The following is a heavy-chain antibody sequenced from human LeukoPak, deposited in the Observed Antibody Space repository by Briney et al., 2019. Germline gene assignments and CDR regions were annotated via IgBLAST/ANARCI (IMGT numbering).Heavy chain of an antibody. CDR2: INHSGST. J-gene: IGHJ3*02. Sequence: SETLPLTCAVYGGSFSDYYWSWIRQPPGKGLEWIGEINHSGSTNYSPSLRSRVTISVDTSKNQFSLNLRSVTAADTAVYYCASPTTVTTSAYRAFDIWGQGTMVTVSA. CDR1: GGSFSDYY. V-gene: IGHV4-34*01. CDR3: ASPTTVTTSAYRAFDI. D-gene: IGHD4-17*01.